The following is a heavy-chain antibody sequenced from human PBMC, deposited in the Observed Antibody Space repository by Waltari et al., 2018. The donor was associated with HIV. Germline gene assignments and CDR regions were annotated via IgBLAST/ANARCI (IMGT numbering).Heavy chain of an antibody. D-gene: IGHD1-26*01. CDR2: VRYDGGQV. Sequence: QVHVVESGGAVVQPGGSLELSVVASGVNLNNYAIHWVRQAPGRGLEWVASVRYDGGQVNYGFTVKGRYSKSRDKPKNAIFLEMKIFLLEDTAKYLCVKDGAPGRDAIFDIWGQGTLVIVS. CDR1: GVNLNNYA. CDR3: VKDGAPGRDAIFDI. J-gene: IGHJ3*02. V-gene: IGHV3-30*02.